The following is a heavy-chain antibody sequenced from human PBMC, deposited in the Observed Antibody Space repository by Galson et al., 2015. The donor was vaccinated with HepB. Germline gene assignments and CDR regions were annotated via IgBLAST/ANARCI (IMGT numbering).Heavy chain of an antibody. CDR1: GLSFSSYG. CDR2: ISYDGSNK. J-gene: IGHJ6*04. Sequence: SLRLSCAASGLSFSSYGMHWVRQAPGKGLEWVAIISYDGSNKYYADSVKGRFTISRDNSKNTLYLQMNSLRAEDTAVYYCAKDQLGFIAEAGTSMDVWGKGTTVTVSS. D-gene: IGHD6-19*01. V-gene: IGHV3-30*18. CDR3: AKDQLGFIAEAGTSMDV.